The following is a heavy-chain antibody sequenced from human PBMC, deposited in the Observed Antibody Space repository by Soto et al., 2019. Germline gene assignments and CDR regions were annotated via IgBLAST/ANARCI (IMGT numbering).Heavy chain of an antibody. J-gene: IGHJ6*03. V-gene: IGHV3-23*01. CDR2: ISGSGGST. CDR1: GFTFSSYA. Sequence: GGSLRLSCAASGFTFSSYAMSWVRQAPGKGLEWVSAISGSGGSTYYADSVKGRFTISKDNSKKTLYLQMNSLRAEDTAVYYCAKSSRGYDFWSGYYGEAFYYYYMDVWGKGTTVTVSS. D-gene: IGHD3-3*01. CDR3: AKSSRGYDFWSGYYGEAFYYYYMDV.